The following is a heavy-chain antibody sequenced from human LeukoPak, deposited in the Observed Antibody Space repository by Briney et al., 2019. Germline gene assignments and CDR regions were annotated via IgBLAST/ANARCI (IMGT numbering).Heavy chain of an antibody. V-gene: IGHV1-2*02. D-gene: IGHD3-22*01. CDR1: GYTFTGYH. CDR2: ISPNSGGT. J-gene: IGHJ4*02. CDR3: ARDFNYDSSGPPGY. Sequence: GASVTVSCKASGYTFTGYHMHWLRQAPGQGLEWMGFISPNSGGTKYAQKFQGRATMTRDTSISTAYMELSRLRSDDTAVYYCARDFNYDSSGPPGYWGQGTLVTVSS.